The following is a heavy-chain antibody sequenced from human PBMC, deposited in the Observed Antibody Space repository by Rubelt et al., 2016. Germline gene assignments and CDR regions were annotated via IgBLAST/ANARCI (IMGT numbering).Heavy chain of an antibody. CDR3: TTDRYYYDSSGFPWFGP. D-gene: IGHD3-22*01. CDR2: IKSKTDGGTT. V-gene: IGHV3-15*01. CDR1: GFTFSNAW. Sequence: SLRLSCAASGFTFSNAWMSWVRQAPGKGLEWVGRIKSKTDGGTTDYAAPVKGRFTISRDDSKNTLYLQMNSLKTEDTAVYYCTTDRYYYDSSGFPWFGPWGQGTLVPVSS. J-gene: IGHJ5*02.